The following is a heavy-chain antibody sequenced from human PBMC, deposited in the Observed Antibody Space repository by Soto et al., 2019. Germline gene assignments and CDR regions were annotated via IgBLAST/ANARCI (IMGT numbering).Heavy chain of an antibody. CDR1: GFTLNNYA. CDR2: ISWNSGTI. J-gene: IGHJ4*02. D-gene: IGHD3-10*01. V-gene: IGHV3-9*03. CDR3: AKDGSFSSGSYYTH. Sequence: GGSLRLSCAASGFTLNNYAMHWVRQAPGKGLEWVSSISWNSGTIGYADSVKGRFTISRDNAKNSLYLQMNSLRAEDMAFYYCAKDGSFSSGSYYTHWGQGALVTVSS.